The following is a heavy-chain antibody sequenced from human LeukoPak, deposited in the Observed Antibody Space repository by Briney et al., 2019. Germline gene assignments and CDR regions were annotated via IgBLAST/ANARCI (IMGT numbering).Heavy chain of an antibody. V-gene: IGHV1-46*01. CDR3: ARDGGFIAVAGTPDY. CDR1: GGTFSSYA. J-gene: IGHJ4*02. Sequence: GSSVKVSCKASGGTFSSYAISWVRQAPGQGLEWMGIINPSGGSTSYAQKFQGRVTMTRDTSTSTVYMELSSLRSEDTAVYYCARDGGFIAVAGTPDYWGQGTLVTVSS. D-gene: IGHD6-19*01. CDR2: INPSGGST.